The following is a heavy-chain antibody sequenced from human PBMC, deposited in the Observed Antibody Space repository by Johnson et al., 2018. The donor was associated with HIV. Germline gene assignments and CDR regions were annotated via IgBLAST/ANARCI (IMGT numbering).Heavy chain of an antibody. D-gene: IGHD3-16*02. CDR2: IYSGGST. V-gene: IGHV3-66*01. J-gene: IGHJ3*01. CDR3: ARDLGVWLRLGELSGSAFDF. CDR1: GFTFDDYA. Sequence: VQLVESGGGVVRPGGSLRLSCAASGFTFDDYAMHWVRQAPGKGLEWVSGIYSGGSTYYADSVKGRFTISRDNSKNTLYLQMNSLRAEDTALYYCARDLGVWLRLGELSGSAFDFWGQGTMVTVSS.